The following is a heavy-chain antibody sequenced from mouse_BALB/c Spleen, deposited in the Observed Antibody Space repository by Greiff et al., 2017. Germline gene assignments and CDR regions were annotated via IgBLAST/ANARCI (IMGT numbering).Heavy chain of an antibody. J-gene: IGHJ3*01. V-gene: IGHV14-3*02. Sequence: VQLQQSGAELVKPGASVKLSCTASGFNIKDTYMHWVKQRPEQGLEWIGRIDPANGNTKYDPKFQGKATITADTSSNTAYLQLSSLTSEDTAVYYCARGGYGSSYDWFAYWGQGTLVTVSA. D-gene: IGHD1-1*01. CDR1: GFNIKDTY. CDR3: ARGGYGSSYDWFAY. CDR2: IDPANGNT.